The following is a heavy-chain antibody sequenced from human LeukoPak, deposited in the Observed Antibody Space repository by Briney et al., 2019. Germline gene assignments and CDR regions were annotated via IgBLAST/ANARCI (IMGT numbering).Heavy chain of an antibody. V-gene: IGHV1-18*01. CDR2: VSTSNGGT. D-gene: IGHD5-18*01. CDR1: GYNFNRYT. J-gene: IGHJ4*02. Sequence: GASVKVSCKTSGYNFNRYTITWVRQAPGQGLEWLGWVSTSNGGTNYADKFQGRVTMTTETVTKTAYMELRRLRSGDTAMYFCARVSDTSMVTPGFDSWGQGTLVTVSS. CDR3: ARVSDTSMVTPGFDS.